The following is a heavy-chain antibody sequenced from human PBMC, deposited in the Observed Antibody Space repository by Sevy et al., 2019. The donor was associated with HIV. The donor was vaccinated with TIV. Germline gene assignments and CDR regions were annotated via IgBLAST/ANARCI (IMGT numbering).Heavy chain of an antibody. CDR2: IYYSGIT. CDR3: ARVKDSGWSIADY. CDR1: GGSISSGDYY. D-gene: IGHD6-19*01. J-gene: IGHJ4*02. V-gene: IGHV4-30-4*01. Sequence: SETLSLTCTVSGGSISSGDYYWSWLRQPPGKGLEWIGYIYYSGITYYNPSLKSRLTISIDTSRNQFSLRLSSVTAADTAVYYGARVKDSGWSIADYWGQGTLVTVSS.